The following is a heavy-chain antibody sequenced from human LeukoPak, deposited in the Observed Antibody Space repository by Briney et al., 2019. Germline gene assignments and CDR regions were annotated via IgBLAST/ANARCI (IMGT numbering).Heavy chain of an antibody. CDR3: ARVGRLQYPDY. V-gene: IGHV4-59*08. Sequence: SETLSLTCTVSGGSISSYYWSWIRQPPGKGLGWIGYIYYSGSTYYNPSLKSRVTISVDTSKNQFSLKLSSVTAADTAVYYCARVGRLQYPDYWGQGTLVTVSS. CDR1: GGSISSYY. J-gene: IGHJ4*02. D-gene: IGHD4-4*01. CDR2: IYYSGST.